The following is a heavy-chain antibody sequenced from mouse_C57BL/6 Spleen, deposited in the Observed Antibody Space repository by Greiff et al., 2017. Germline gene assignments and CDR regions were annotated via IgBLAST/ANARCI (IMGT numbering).Heavy chain of an antibody. J-gene: IGHJ3*01. V-gene: IGHV1-80*01. D-gene: IGHD2-4*01. CDR2: IYPGDGDT. CDR1: GYAFSSYW. CDR3: ARRGIYYDYDGFAY. Sequence: QVQLQQSGAELVKPGASVKISCKASGYAFSSYWMNWVKQRPGKGLEWIGQIYPGDGDTNSNGKFKGKATLTADKSSSTAYMQLSSLTSEDSAVYFCARRGIYYDYDGFAYWGQGTLVTVSA.